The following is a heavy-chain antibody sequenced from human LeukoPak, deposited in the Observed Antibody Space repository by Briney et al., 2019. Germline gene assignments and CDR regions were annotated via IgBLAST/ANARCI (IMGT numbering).Heavy chain of an antibody. Sequence: SETLSLTCTVSGGSISSYYWSWLRQPAGKGLECLGVIYTTGSTNYNPSLKSRVTVSRDMSKNQFSLKLTSVTAADTAVYYCARGGHFFDVWGKGTTVTVSS. CDR3: ARGGHFFDV. CDR2: IYTTGST. J-gene: IGHJ6*03. V-gene: IGHV4-4*07. D-gene: IGHD3-16*01. CDR1: GGSISSYY.